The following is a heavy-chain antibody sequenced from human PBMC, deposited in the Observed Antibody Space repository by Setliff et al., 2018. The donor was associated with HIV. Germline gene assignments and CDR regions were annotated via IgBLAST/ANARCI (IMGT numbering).Heavy chain of an antibody. J-gene: IGHJ4*02. CDR3: ASPSSGCFDY. Sequence: SETLSLTCTVSGYSISSGYYWGWIRQPPGKGLEWIGSIYHSGSTYYNPSLKSRVTISVDTSKNQFSLKLSSVTAADTAVYYCASPSSGCFDYWGQGTLVTVSS. CDR2: IYHSGST. V-gene: IGHV4-38-2*02. D-gene: IGHD6-19*01. CDR1: GYSISSGYY.